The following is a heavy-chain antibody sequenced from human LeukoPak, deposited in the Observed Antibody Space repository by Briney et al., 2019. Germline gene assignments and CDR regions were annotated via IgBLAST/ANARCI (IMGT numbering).Heavy chain of an antibody. J-gene: IGHJ5*02. CDR2: IDRDGSRT. D-gene: IGHD1-14*01. CDR1: GINFNKYW. Sequence: GGSLRLSCVASGINFNKYWMHWVRQAPGKGLVWVSHIDRDGSRTSYADSVKGRFAISRDNAKNTLYLQMNSLRVEDTAMYYCTRNPDGRNWFDPWVQGTLVTVSS. V-gene: IGHV3-74*01. CDR3: TRNPDGRNWFDP.